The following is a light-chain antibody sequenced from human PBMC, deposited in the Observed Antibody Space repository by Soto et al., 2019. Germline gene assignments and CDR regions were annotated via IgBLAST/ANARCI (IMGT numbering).Light chain of an antibody. Sequence: QLVLTQPPSVSGAPGQRVTISCTGSSSNIGAGYDVHWYQQLPGTAPKLLIYGNSNRPSGVPDRISGSKSGTSASLAISGLQAEDEADYYCQSFDSSLSGWVLGGGTKLTVL. CDR3: QSFDSSLSGWV. CDR1: SSNIGAGYD. V-gene: IGLV1-40*01. J-gene: IGLJ2*01. CDR2: GNS.